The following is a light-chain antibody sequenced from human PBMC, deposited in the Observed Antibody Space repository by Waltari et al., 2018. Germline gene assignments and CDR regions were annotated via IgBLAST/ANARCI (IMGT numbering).Light chain of an antibody. CDR1: QGISNS. Sequence: DIQMTQSPSSLSASVGDRVTITCRPSQGISNSLAWYQQKPGKAPKVLLYRSSTLESGVPSRCSGSGTGTDYTLTISILQPEDFATYYRQQYAATPRTFGGGTKVEIK. CDR3: QQYAATPRT. J-gene: IGKJ4*02. CDR2: RSS. V-gene: IGKV1-NL1*01.